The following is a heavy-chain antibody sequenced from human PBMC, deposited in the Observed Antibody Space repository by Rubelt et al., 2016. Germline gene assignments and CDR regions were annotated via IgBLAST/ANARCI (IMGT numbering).Heavy chain of an antibody. J-gene: IGHJ4*02. Sequence: YDGSNKYYADSVKGRFTISRDNSKNTLYLQMNSLRAEDTAVYYCARQDGYDSSGYYDYWGQGTLVTVSS. V-gene: IGHV3-30*01. D-gene: IGHD3-22*01. CDR3: ARQDGYDSSGYYDY. CDR2: YDGSNK.